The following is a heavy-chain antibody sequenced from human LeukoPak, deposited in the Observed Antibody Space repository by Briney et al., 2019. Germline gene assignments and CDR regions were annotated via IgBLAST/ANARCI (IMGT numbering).Heavy chain of an antibody. CDR3: ATDYDSSYYYYYMDV. D-gene: IGHD3-22*01. V-gene: IGHV3-15*01. CDR2: IKSKTDGRTT. CDR1: GFTFSNAR. J-gene: IGHJ6*03. Sequence: SGGSLSLSCAPSGFTFSNARMSWVRQPPGRAREWLGRIKSKTDGRTTDYAAPVKGRFTISTDDSKNTLYLQMNSLNTEDTAVYYCATDYDSSYYYYYMDVWGKGTKVTVSS.